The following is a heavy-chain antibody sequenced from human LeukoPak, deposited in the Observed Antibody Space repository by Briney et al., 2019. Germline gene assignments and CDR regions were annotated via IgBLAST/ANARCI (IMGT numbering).Heavy chain of an antibody. V-gene: IGHV3-72*01. CDR1: GFTFSDHY. D-gene: IGHD3-22*01. CDR3: ARMGYYYDSSGYTGGL. CDR2: TRNKANSYTT. J-gene: IGHJ4*02. Sequence: PGGSLRLSCAASGFTFSDHYMDWVRQAPGKGLEWVGRTRNKANSYTTEYAASVKGRFTISRDDSKNSLYLQMNSLKTEDTAMYYCARMGYYYDSSGYTGGLWGQGTLVTVSS.